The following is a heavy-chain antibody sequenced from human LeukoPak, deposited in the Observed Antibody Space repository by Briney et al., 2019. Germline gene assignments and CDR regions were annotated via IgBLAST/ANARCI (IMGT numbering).Heavy chain of an antibody. CDR2: ISWNSGSI. J-gene: IGHJ6*02. Sequence: GGSLRLSCVVSGFTFSESWMSWVRQAPGKGLEWVSGISWNSGSIGYADSVEGRFTISRNNAKNSLYLQMNSLRAEDTALYYCAKDMKIYYYAMDVWGQGTTVTVSS. V-gene: IGHV3-9*01. CDR1: GFTFSESW. CDR3: AKDMKIYYYAMDV.